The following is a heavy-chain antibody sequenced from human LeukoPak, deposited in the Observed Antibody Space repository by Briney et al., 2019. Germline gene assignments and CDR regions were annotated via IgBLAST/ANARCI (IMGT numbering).Heavy chain of an antibody. CDR2: ISYDGSNK. Sequence: GRSLRLSCAASGFTFGSYAMHWVRQAPGKGLEWVAVISYDGSNKYYADSVKGRFTISRDNSKNTLYLQMNSLRAEDTAVYYCARDLSGYYDSSGYMGGYFDSWGQGTLVTVSS. CDR1: GFTFGSYA. D-gene: IGHD3-22*01. CDR3: ARDLSGYYDSSGYMGGYFDS. V-gene: IGHV3-30*04. J-gene: IGHJ4*02.